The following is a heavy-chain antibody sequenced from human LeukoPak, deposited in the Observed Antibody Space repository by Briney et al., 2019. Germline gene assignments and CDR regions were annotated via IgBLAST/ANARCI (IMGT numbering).Heavy chain of an antibody. V-gene: IGHV1-69*04. D-gene: IGHD1-26*01. CDR1: GGSFNSYA. CDR3: ARSLLSGVGATSFDY. J-gene: IGHJ4*02. CDR2: IIPILGIA. Sequence: ASVKVSCKASGGSFNSYAISWVRQAPGQGLECVGSIIPILGIANYAQKFQGRVTITADKSTSTAYMELSSLRSEDTAVYYCARSLLSGVGATSFDYWGRGTLVTVSS.